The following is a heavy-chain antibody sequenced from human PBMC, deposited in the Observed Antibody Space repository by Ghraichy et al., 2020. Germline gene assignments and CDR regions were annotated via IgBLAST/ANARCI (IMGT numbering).Heavy chain of an antibody. V-gene: IGHV4-59*08. CDR3: ARHRGGGGKDYFDN. J-gene: IGHJ4*02. Sequence: ESLNISCIVSGDSISSYYWSWIRQPPGKGLEWIGYIHYSGSTNSSPSLKSRVTISVDMSKNQFSLKLSSVTAADTAAYYCARHRGGGGKDYFDNWGQGTLATVSS. CDR2: IHYSGST. CDR1: GDSISSYY. D-gene: IGHD4-23*01.